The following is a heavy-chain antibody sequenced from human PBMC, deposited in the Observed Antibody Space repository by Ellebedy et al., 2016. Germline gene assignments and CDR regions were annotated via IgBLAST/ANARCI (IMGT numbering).Heavy chain of an antibody. D-gene: IGHD6-13*01. CDR2: ISSGGSNI. J-gene: IGHJ4*02. Sequence: GESLKISXAASGFTFSSYSMNWIRQAPGKGLEWLSYISSGGSNIYYADSVKGRFTVSRDNAKNSLYLQMNSLRAEDTAVYYCARLSVLAAAGTTDYWGQGTLVTVSS. V-gene: IGHV3-48*04. CDR1: GFTFSSYS. CDR3: ARLSVLAAAGTTDY.